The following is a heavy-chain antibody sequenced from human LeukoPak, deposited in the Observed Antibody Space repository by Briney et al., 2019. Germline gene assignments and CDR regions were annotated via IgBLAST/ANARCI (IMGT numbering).Heavy chain of an antibody. CDR3: ARQAYSGYDYYDSSGYYYNYFQH. CDR2: IYPGDSDT. D-gene: IGHD3-22*01. J-gene: IGHJ1*01. Sequence: GESLKISCKGSGYSFTSYWIGWVRQMPGKGLEWMGIIYPGDSDTRYSPSFQGQVTISADKSISTAYLQWSSLKASDTAMYYCARQAYSGYDYYDSSGYYYNYFQHWGQGTLVIVSS. V-gene: IGHV5-51*01. CDR1: GYSFTSYW.